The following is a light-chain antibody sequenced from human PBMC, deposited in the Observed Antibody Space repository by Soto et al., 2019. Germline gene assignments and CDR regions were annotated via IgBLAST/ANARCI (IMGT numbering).Light chain of an antibody. J-gene: IGKJ1*01. CDR3: QQYGNSPLT. CDR1: QTVRSSY. V-gene: IGKV3-20*01. CDR2: GAS. Sequence: EIVLTQSPGTLSLSPGERATLSCRASQTVRSSYLAWYQQKPGRAPRLLIYGASSRATGIPDRISGSGSGTDFTLTISRLEPEDFAVYYCQQYGNSPLTFGQGTKVDIK.